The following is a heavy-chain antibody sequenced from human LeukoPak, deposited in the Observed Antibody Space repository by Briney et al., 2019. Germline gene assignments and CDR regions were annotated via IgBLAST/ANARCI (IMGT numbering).Heavy chain of an antibody. D-gene: IGHD2-2*01. V-gene: IGHV4-31*03. CDR3: ASLVGPSPFFDY. J-gene: IGHJ4*02. CDR2: IYYSGST. CDR1: GGSISSGGYY. Sequence: PSQTLSLTCTVSGGSISSGGYYWRWIRQHPGTGLEWIGYIYYSGSTYYNPSLKSRVTISVDTSKNQFSLKLSSVTAADTAVYYCASLVGPSPFFDYWGQGTLVTVSS.